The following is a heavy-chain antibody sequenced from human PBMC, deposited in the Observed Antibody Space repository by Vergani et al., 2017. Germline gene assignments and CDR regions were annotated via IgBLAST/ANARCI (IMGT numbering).Heavy chain of an antibody. J-gene: IGHJ4*02. CDR3: AKDQLWSGSYYNY. Sequence: QVQLVESGGSVVQPGTSLRLSCGASGFTFSRHGMHWVRQAPGKGLEWVAVIWNDGSNKYYVESVKGRFTISRDNSKNTLYLQMNSLRAEDTAVYYCAKDQLWSGSYYNYWGQGTLVTVSS. CDR1: GFTFSRHG. CDR2: IWNDGSNK. D-gene: IGHD1-26*01. V-gene: IGHV3-33*06.